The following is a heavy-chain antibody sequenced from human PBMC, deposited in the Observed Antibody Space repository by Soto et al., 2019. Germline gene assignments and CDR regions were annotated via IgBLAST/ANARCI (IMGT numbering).Heavy chain of an antibody. V-gene: IGHV5-51*01. CDR3: ARGLLITSYGMDV. Sequence: EVQLVQSGAEVIQPGEFLKISCQGFGYKFTNYWIAWVRQMPGKGLEWMGIIYPNDSETRYSPSFQGQVTISTDKSITTAYLQWSSLEASDTATYYCARGLLITSYGMDVWGQGTTVTVSS. CDR2: IYPNDSET. D-gene: IGHD3-10*01. J-gene: IGHJ6*02. CDR1: GYKFTNYW.